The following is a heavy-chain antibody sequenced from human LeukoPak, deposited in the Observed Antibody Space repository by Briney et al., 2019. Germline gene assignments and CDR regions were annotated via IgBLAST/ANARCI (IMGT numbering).Heavy chain of an antibody. V-gene: IGHV3-74*01. D-gene: IGHD5-18*01. CDR1: GFTFVSYW. CDR3: ARDAPGNTALDY. Sequence: GGALRLSCAASGFTFVSYWMHWVRQAPGKGLVWVSRINGYGSSTDFADSVKGRFTISRDNAKNTLYLQMNSLRAEDTAVYYCARDAPGNTALDYWGQGTLVTVSS. J-gene: IGHJ4*02. CDR2: INGYGSST.